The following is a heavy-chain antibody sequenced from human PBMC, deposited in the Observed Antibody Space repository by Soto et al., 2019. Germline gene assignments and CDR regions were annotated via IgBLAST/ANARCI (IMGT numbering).Heavy chain of an antibody. CDR2: ISDNGST. V-gene: IGHV4-59*08. D-gene: IGHD3-10*01. J-gene: IGHJ4*02. CDR3: ASGSTTILDD. CDR1: GGSISSYH. Sequence: QVQVQESGPGLVKPSETLSLTCTVSGGSISSYHWSWNRQPPGKGLEWIGYISDNGSTNYHPALNSRVPITLDTSKNQVSLKVRSVTAAEPAVYYCASGSTTILDDWGQGTLVTVSS.